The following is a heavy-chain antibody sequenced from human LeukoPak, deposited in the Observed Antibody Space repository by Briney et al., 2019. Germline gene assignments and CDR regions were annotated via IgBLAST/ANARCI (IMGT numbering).Heavy chain of an antibody. J-gene: IGHJ4*02. CDR2: IYYSGST. D-gene: IGHD3-16*02. CDR3: ARSHYDYVWGSYRLGDDY. V-gene: IGHV4-39*07. Sequence: SETLSLTCTVSGGSISSSSYYWGWIRQPPGKGLEWIGSIYYSGSTYYNPSLKSRVTISVDTSKNQFSLKLSSVTAADTAVYYCARSHYDYVWGSYRLGDDYWGQGTLVTVSS. CDR1: GGSISSSSYY.